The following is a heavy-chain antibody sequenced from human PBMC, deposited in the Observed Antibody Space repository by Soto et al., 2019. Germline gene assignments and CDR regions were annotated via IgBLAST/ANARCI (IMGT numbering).Heavy chain of an antibody. Sequence: SETLSLTCTVSGGSISSGGYYWSWIRQHPGKGLEWIGYIYYSGSTYYNPSLKSRVTISVDTSKNQFSLKLSSVTAADTAVYYCAREASGGRGFLGYFDYWGQGTLVTVSS. V-gene: IGHV4-31*03. D-gene: IGHD2-15*01. CDR2: IYYSGST. CDR3: AREASGGRGFLGYFDY. J-gene: IGHJ4*02. CDR1: GGSISSGGYY.